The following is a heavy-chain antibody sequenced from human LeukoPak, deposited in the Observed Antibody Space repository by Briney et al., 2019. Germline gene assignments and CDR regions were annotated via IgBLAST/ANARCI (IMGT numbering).Heavy chain of an antibody. J-gene: IGHJ4*02. V-gene: IGHV5-51*01. D-gene: IGHD3-16*01. CDR2: IYPGGSDT. CDR3: ARQVGNAYYAAYFDY. Sequence: GESLKISCKGSGYNFTSYWIGWVRQMPGKGLEWMGIIYPGGSDTRYGPSFQGQVTISADKSISTAYLQWSSLKASDTAMYYCARQVGNAYYAAYFDYWGQGTLVTVSS. CDR1: GYNFTSYW.